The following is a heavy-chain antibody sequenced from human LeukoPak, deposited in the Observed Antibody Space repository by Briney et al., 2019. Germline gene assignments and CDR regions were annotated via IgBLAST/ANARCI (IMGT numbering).Heavy chain of an antibody. Sequence: ASVKVSCKASGYTFTSYGISWVRQAPGQGLEWMGWISAYNGNTNYAQKLQGRVTMTTDTSTSTAYMELRSLRSDDTAVYYCARVTRYLTYHDFWSGYYMSPPNWFDPWGQGTLVTVSS. CDR1: GYTFTSYG. V-gene: IGHV1-18*01. J-gene: IGHJ5*02. CDR3: ARVTRYLTYHDFWSGYYMSPPNWFDP. CDR2: ISAYNGNT. D-gene: IGHD3-3*01.